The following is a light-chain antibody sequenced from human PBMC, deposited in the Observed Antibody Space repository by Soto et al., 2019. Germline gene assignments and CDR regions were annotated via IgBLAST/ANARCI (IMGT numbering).Light chain of an antibody. V-gene: IGKV1-39*01. Sequence: DIQMTQSPSSLSASVGDRVTITCRASQSISSHLNWYQQKPGKVTKLLIYAASSLHSGVPSRFSGSGSGTDFTLTISSLQPEDFATFYCQQTYRTPWTFGQGTKVDIK. CDR3: QQTYRTPWT. CDR2: AAS. CDR1: QSISSH. J-gene: IGKJ1*01.